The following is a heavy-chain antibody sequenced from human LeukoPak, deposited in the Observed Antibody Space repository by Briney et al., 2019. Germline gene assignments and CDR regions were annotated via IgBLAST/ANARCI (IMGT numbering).Heavy chain of an antibody. V-gene: IGHV4-39*01. CDR2: IYYSGST. J-gene: IGHJ6*03. D-gene: IGHD6-13*01. Sequence: SETLSLTCTVSGGSISSSSYYWGWIRQPPGKGLEWIGSIYYSGSTYYNPSLKSRVTISVDTSKDQFSLKLSSVTAADTAVYYCARVAAAGPSPLYYYYYMDVWGKGTTVTVSS. CDR1: GGSISSSSYY. CDR3: ARVAAAGPSPLYYYYYMDV.